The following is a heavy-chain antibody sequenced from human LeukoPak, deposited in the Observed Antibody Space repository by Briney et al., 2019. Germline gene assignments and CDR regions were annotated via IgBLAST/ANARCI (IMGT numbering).Heavy chain of an antibody. CDR2: IWYDGSNK. CDR1: GFTFSSYG. J-gene: IGHJ6*02. D-gene: IGHD2-2*02. CDR3: AREYCSSTSCYNSYYYYGMDV. V-gene: IGHV3-33*01. Sequence: GGSLRLSCAASGFTFSSYGMHWVRQAPGKGLEWVAVIWYDGSNKYYADSVKGRFTISRDNSKNTLYLQMNSLRAEDTAVYYCAREYCSSTSCYNSYYYYGMDVWGRGTTVTVSS.